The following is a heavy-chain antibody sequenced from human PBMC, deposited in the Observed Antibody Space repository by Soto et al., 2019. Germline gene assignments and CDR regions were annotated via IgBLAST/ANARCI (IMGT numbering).Heavy chain of an antibody. V-gene: IGHV1-8*01. CDR2: MNPNSGST. D-gene: IGHD2-15*01. CDR3: ARVRVLRYCSGGSCYRRWFDP. CDR1: GYTFTSYD. J-gene: IGHJ5*02. Sequence: ASVKVSCKASGYTFTSYDINWVRQATGQGLEWMGWMNPNSGSTGYAQKFQGRVAMTRNTSISTAYMELSSLRSEDTAVYYCARVRVLRYCSGGSCYRRWFDPWGQGTLVTVSS.